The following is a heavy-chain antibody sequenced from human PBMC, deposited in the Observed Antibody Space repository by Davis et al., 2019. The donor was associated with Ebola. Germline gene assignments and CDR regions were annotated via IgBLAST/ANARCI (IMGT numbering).Heavy chain of an antibody. D-gene: IGHD1-1*01. Sequence: ASVKVSCKASGYTFTSYYLHWVRRAPGQGLEWMGIVNPSDGNTIYAPKFQGRVSMTTDTSTSTVYMELRSLRSEDTAVYFCARDLESIVYHWGQGTLVTVSS. CDR3: ARDLESIVYH. CDR1: GYTFTSYY. J-gene: IGHJ4*02. V-gene: IGHV1-46*01. CDR2: VNPSDGNT.